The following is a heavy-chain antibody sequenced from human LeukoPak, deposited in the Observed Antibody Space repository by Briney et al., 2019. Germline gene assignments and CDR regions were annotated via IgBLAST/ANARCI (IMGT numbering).Heavy chain of an antibody. CDR3: ARVQGHPPNGLDV. V-gene: IGHV3-74*01. J-gene: IGHJ3*01. CDR1: GFTFSSSA. Sequence: GGSLRLSCAAPGFTFSSSAMSWVRQVPGKGLVWVSRINSDASSTSYADSVKGRFTIPRDNAKNTLYLQMNSLRAEDTAVYYCARVQGHPPNGLDVWGQGTMVTVSS. CDR2: INSDASST. D-gene: IGHD2-8*01.